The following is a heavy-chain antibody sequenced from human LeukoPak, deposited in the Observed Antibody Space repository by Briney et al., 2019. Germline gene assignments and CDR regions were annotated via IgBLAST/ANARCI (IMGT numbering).Heavy chain of an antibody. J-gene: IGHJ4*02. CDR2: IYPGDSDT. V-gene: IGHV5-51*01. D-gene: IGHD1-26*01. Sequence: GESLQISCKGSGNSFTSYWMGWVSQMPGKGLEWMGIIYPGDSDTRYSPSFQGQVTISADKSISTAYLQWSSLKASDTAMYYCARHRQWELHFVDYWGQGTLVTVSS. CDR1: GNSFTSYW. CDR3: ARHRQWELHFVDY.